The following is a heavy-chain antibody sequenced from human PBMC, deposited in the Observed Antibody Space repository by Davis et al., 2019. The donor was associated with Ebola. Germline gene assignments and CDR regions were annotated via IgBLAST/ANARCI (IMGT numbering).Heavy chain of an antibody. CDR3: AKGNRVTYQYDSGDDY. J-gene: IGHJ4*02. CDR1: GFTFSSYA. CDR2: ISGSGGST. Sequence: GESLKISCAASGFTFSSYAMSWVRQAPGKGLEWVSAISGSGGSTYYADSVKGRFTISRDNSKNTLYLQMKSLRADDTAVYYCAKGNRVTYQYDSGDDYWGQGTLVTVSS. D-gene: IGHD3-22*01. V-gene: IGHV3-23*01.